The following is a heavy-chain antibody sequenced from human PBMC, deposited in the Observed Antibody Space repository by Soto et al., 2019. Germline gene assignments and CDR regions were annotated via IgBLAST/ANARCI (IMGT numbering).Heavy chain of an antibody. CDR2: IYYSGST. Sequence: TLSLTCTVSGGSISSGDYYWSWIRQPPWKGLEWIGYIYYSGSTYYNPSLKSRVTISVDTSKNQFSLKLSSVTAADTAVYYCARDTHCSSTSCSPDRYFDYWGQGTPVTVS. CDR1: GGSISSGDYY. V-gene: IGHV4-30-4*01. J-gene: IGHJ4*02. D-gene: IGHD2-2*01. CDR3: ARDTHCSSTSCSPDRYFDY.